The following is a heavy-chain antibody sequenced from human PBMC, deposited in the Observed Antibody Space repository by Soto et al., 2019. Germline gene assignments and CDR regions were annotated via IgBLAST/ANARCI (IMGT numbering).Heavy chain of an antibody. D-gene: IGHD3-10*01. J-gene: IGHJ4*02. CDR1: GFTFSDYW. CDR2: IKTDGSEK. V-gene: IGHV3-7*05. Sequence: EVQLVESGGGLVQPGGSLRLSCAASGFTFSDYWMSWVRQAPGKGLECVANIKTDGSEKYYVDPVKGRFTISRDNAKNSLSLQMNSLRAEDTAVYYCSSSTGRGGNEYWGQATLVAVSS. CDR3: SSSTGRGGNEY.